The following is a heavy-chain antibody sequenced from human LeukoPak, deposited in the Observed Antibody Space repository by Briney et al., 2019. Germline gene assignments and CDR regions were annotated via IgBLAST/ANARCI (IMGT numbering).Heavy chain of an antibody. Sequence: GGSLRLSCAASGFTFNTYWMSWVRQAPGKGLEWVANIKEDGSVKDHVDSVKGRFTISRDNTKNSLYLQMNNLRAEDTAVYYCAKVLAFDIADYWGQGTRVTVS. CDR1: GFTFNTYW. CDR2: IKEDGSVK. D-gene: IGHD3-3*02. CDR3: AKVLAFDIADY. V-gene: IGHV3-7*01. J-gene: IGHJ4*02.